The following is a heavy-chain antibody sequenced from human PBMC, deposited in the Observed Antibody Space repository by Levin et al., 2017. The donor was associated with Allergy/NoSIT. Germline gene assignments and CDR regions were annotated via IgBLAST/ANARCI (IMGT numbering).Heavy chain of an antibody. CDR2: ISTYSGNT. Sequence: ASVPVSFPPSGYPFTSYGLGWVRQAPGQGLEWMGWISTYSGNTNYAHKFQGRVTMTTDTSTSTAYMELRSLRSDDTAVYFCASRSGTYPYYFDYWGQGTLVTVSS. V-gene: IGHV1-18*01. D-gene: IGHD3-3*01. CDR3: ASRSGTYPYYFDY. J-gene: IGHJ4*02. CDR1: GYPFTSYG.